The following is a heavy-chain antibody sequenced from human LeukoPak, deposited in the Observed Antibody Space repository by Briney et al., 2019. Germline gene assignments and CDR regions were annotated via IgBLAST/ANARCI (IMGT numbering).Heavy chain of an antibody. V-gene: IGHV4-4*07. CDR3: AREPTSGREPTSGRPLDY. D-gene: IGHD5-12*01. CDR1: GGSINGYF. Sequence: PSVTLSLTCTVSGGSINGYFWSWIRQPAGKGLEWIGRIYSSGSNNYNPSLKSRVTMSLDTSKNHLSLNLSSVTAADTTVYYCAREPTSGREPTSGRPLDYWGQGTLVTVSS. CDR2: IYSSGSN. J-gene: IGHJ4*02.